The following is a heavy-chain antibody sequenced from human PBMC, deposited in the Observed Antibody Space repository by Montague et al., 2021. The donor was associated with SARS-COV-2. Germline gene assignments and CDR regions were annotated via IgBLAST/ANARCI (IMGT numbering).Heavy chain of an antibody. CDR1: GGSFSGCY. D-gene: IGHD3-22*01. CDR2: INHSGST. V-gene: IGHV4-34*01. J-gene: IGHJ4*02. Sequence: SETLSLTCAVYGGSFSGCYWSWIRQPPGKGLEWIGEINHSGSTNYNPSLKSRVTISVDTSKNQFSLKLSSVTAADTAVYYCASFISGYYYDSSGYYSWGQGTLVTVSS. CDR3: ASFISGYYYDSSGYYS.